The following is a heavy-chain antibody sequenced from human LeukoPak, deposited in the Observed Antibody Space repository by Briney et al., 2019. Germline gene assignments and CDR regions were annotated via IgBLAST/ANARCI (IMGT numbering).Heavy chain of an antibody. V-gene: IGHV3-9*03. CDR2: ISWNSGSI. Sequence: GGSLRLSCAASGFTFDDYAMHWVRQAPGEGLEWVSGISWNSGSIGYADSVKGRFTISRDNAKNSLYLQMNSLRAEDMALYYCAKDMSGRGSNYFDAFNIWGQGTMVTVSS. CDR3: AKDMSGRGSNYFDAFNI. CDR1: GFTFDDYA. D-gene: IGHD1-7*01. J-gene: IGHJ3*02.